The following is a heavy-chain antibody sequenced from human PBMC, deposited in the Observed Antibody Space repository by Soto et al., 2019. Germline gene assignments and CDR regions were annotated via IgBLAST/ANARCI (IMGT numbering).Heavy chain of an antibody. CDR2: IYHSGST. J-gene: IGHJ5*02. CDR1: GGSISSSNW. D-gene: IGHD3-3*01. CDR3: ARALVYDFWSGYYTAENWFDP. V-gene: IGHV4-4*02. Sequence: QVQLQESGPGLVKPSGTLSLTCAVSGGSISSSNWWSWVRQPPGKGLEWIGEIYHSGSTNYNPSLKSRVTISVDKSKNQFSLKLSSVTAADTAVYYCARALVYDFWSGYYTAENWFDPWGQGTLVTVSS.